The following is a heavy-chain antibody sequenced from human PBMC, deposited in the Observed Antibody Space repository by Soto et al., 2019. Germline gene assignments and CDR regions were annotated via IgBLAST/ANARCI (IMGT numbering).Heavy chain of an antibody. CDR2: INHSGST. CDR1: GGSFSGYY. CDR3: ARGRRIVVVPAAINWFDP. J-gene: IGHJ5*02. V-gene: IGHV4-34*01. D-gene: IGHD2-2*02. Sequence: SETLSLTCAVYGGSFSGYYWSWIRQPPGKGLEWIGEINHSGSTNYNPSLKSRVTISVDTSKNQFSLKLSSVTAADTAVYCCARGRRIVVVPAAINWFDPWGQGTLVTVSS.